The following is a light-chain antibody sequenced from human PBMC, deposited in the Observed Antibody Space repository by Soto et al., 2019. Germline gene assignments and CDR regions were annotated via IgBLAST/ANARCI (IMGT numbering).Light chain of an antibody. CDR2: AAS. CDR3: LQDYNYPWT. V-gene: IGKV1-6*01. J-gene: IGKJ1*01. Sequence: SQGTQFPPTLSASVGDRVTITCRASQGIRNDLGWYQQKPGKAPKLLIYAASSLHSGVPSRFSGSGSGTDFTLTISSLQPEDFATYYCLQDYNYPWTFGQGTKVDIK. CDR1: QGIRND.